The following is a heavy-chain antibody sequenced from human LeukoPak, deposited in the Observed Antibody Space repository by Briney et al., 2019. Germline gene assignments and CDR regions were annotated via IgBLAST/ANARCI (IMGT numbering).Heavy chain of an antibody. CDR3: ARGPRVPWELLKYGYMDV. V-gene: IGHV1-46*01. CDR1: GYSFTGYY. Sequence: GASVKVSCKASGYSFTGYYMHWVRQAPGQGLEWMGKINPTDGSTSYAQKFQGRVTMTRDMSTSTVYMELRSLRSEDTAVYYCARGPRVPWELLKYGYMDVWGKGTTVTVSS. J-gene: IGHJ6*03. D-gene: IGHD1-26*01. CDR2: INPTDGST.